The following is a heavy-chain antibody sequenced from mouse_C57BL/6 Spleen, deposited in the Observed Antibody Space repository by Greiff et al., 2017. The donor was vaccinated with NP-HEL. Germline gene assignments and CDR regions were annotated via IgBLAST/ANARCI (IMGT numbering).Heavy chain of an antibody. CDR1: GYTFTDYN. CDR2: INPNNGGT. D-gene: IGHD1-1*01. Sequence: VQLQQSGPELVKPGASVKMSCKASGYTFTDYNMHWVKQSHGKSLEWIGYINPNNGGTSYNQKFKGKATLTVNKSSSTAYMELRSLTSEDSAVYYCARIYYYGYYCDYWGQGTTLTVSS. CDR3: ARIYYYGYYCDY. J-gene: IGHJ2*01. V-gene: IGHV1-22*01.